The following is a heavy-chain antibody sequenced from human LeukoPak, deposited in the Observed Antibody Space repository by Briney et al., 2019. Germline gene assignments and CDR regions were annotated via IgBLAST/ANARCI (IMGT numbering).Heavy chain of an antibody. Sequence: PGGSLRLSCAASGFTVSSNYMSWVRQAPGKGLEWVSVIYSGGSTYYADSVKGRFTISRDNSKNTLYLQMNSLRAEDTAVYYCARESSGWSFDYWGQGTLVTVSS. CDR2: IYSGGST. J-gene: IGHJ4*02. V-gene: IGHV3-53*01. D-gene: IGHD6-19*01. CDR3: ARESSGWSFDY. CDR1: GFTVSSNY.